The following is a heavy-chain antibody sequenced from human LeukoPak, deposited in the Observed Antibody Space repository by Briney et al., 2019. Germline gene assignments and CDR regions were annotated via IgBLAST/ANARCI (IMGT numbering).Heavy chain of an antibody. D-gene: IGHD3-10*01. CDR1: GFTFSSYA. Sequence: PGGSLRLSCAASGFTFSSYAMSWVRQAPGKGLEWVSAISGSGGSTYYADSVKGRFTISRDNSKNTLYLQMNSLRAEDTAVYYCAKDPSYYYGSTEYYFDYWGQGTLATVSS. CDR3: AKDPSYYYGSTEYYFDY. CDR2: ISGSGGST. J-gene: IGHJ4*02. V-gene: IGHV3-23*01.